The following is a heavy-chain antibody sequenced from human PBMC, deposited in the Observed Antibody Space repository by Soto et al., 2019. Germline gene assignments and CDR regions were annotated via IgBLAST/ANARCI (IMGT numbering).Heavy chain of an antibody. CDR3: AREGVGATLAYFDY. Sequence: ASVKVSCKXSGGTFSSYAISWVRQAPGQGLEWMGGIIPIFGTANYAQKFQGRVTITADKSTSTAYMELSSLRSEDTAVYYCAREGVGATLAYFDYWGQGTLVTVSS. V-gene: IGHV1-69*06. J-gene: IGHJ4*02. CDR1: GGTFSSYA. CDR2: IIPIFGTA. D-gene: IGHD1-26*01.